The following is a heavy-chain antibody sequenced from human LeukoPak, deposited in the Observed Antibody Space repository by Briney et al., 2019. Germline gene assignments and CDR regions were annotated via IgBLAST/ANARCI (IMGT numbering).Heavy chain of an antibody. Sequence: GASVKVSCKASGGTFSSYTISWVRQAPGQGLAWMGRIIPILGIANYAQKFQGRVAITADKSTSTAYMELSSLRSEDTAVYYCARDYRSGRSNWFDPWGQGTLVTVSS. D-gene: IGHD6-19*01. CDR3: ARDYRSGRSNWFDP. V-gene: IGHV1-69*04. J-gene: IGHJ5*02. CDR2: IIPILGIA. CDR1: GGTFSSYT.